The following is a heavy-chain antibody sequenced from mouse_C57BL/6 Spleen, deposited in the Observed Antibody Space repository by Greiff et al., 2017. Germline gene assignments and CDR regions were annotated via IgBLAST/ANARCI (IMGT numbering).Heavy chain of an antibody. Sequence: QVQLQQSGAELVRPGTSVKMSCKASGYTFTNYWIGWAKQRPGHGLEWIGDIYPGGGYTNYNEKFKGKATLTADKSSSTAYMQISSLTSEDSAIYYCARTSNWDVEGYFDYWGQGTTLTVSS. D-gene: IGHD4-1*01. CDR1: GYTFTNYW. V-gene: IGHV1-63*01. CDR3: ARTSNWDVEGYFDY. CDR2: IYPGGGYT. J-gene: IGHJ2*01.